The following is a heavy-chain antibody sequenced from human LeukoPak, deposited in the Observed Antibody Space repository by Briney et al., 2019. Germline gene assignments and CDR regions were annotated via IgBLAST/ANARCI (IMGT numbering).Heavy chain of an antibody. V-gene: IGHV3-33*06. J-gene: IGHJ3*02. D-gene: IGHD4-17*01. CDR3: AKGEVWDDYGDYGGAFDI. CDR2: IWYDGSNK. CDR1: GFTFSSYG. Sequence: PGRSLRLSCAASGFTFSSYGMHWVRQAPGKGLEWVAVIWYDGSNKYYADSGKGRFTISRDNSKNTLYLQMNSLRAEDTAVYYCAKGEVWDDYGDYGGAFDIWGQGTMVTVSS.